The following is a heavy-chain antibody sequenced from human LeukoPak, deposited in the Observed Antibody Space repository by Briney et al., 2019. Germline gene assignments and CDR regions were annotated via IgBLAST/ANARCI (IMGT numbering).Heavy chain of an antibody. CDR3: AKGSRDSRPHYFDF. CDR1: GFTFDSYA. CDR2: ITGSGGDT. Sequence: GGSLRLSCAASGFTFDSYAMSWVRQAPGKVLEWVSAITGSGGDTYHADSVKGRFTISRDNSKNTLYLQMNSLRAEDTAVYYCAKGSRDSRPHYFDFWGQGTLVTVSS. V-gene: IGHV3-23*01. J-gene: IGHJ4*02. D-gene: IGHD3-10*01.